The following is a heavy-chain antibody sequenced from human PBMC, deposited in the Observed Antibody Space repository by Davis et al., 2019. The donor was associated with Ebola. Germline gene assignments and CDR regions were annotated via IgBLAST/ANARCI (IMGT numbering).Heavy chain of an antibody. CDR2: IYYSGST. D-gene: IGHD3-10*01. CDR3: ARLSGRYMDV. J-gene: IGHJ6*03. CDR1: GGSISSSSYY. Sequence: SETLSLTCTVSGGSISSSSYYWAWIRQPPGKGLEWIGYIYYSGSTNYNPSLKSRVTISVDTSKNQFSLKLSSVTAADTAVYYCARLSGRYMDVWGKGTTVTVSS. V-gene: IGHV4-61*05.